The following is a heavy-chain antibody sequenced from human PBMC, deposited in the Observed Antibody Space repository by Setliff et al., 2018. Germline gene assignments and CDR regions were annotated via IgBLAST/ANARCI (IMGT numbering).Heavy chain of an antibody. Sequence: GGSLRLSCAASGFTFSSYSMNWVRQAPGKGLEWVSSISSSSSYIYYADSVKGRFTISRDNAKNSLYLQMNSLRAEDTAVYYCARDPGYGSGIYYYYYYYYMDVWGKGTTVTVSS. D-gene: IGHD3-10*01. CDR2: ISSSSSYI. J-gene: IGHJ6*03. CDR3: ARDPGYGSGIYYYYYYYYMDV. V-gene: IGHV3-21*01. CDR1: GFTFSSYS.